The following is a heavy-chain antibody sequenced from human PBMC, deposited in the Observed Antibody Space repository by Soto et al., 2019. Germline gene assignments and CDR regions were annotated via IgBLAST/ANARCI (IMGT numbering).Heavy chain of an antibody. J-gene: IGHJ3*02. CDR2: IYYGGST. D-gene: IGHD3-22*01. V-gene: IGHV4-59*01. CDR1: GGSISSYY. Sequence: SETLSLTCTVSGGSISSYYWSWIRQPPGKGLEWIGYIYYGGSTNYNPSLKSRVTISVDTSKNQFSLKLSSVTAADTAVYYCARDRMDDDSSGYSAFDIWGQGTMVTVSS. CDR3: ARDRMDDDSSGYSAFDI.